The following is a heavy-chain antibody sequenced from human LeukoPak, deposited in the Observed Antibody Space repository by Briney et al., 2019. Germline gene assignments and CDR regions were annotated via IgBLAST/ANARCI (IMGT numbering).Heavy chain of an antibody. CDR2: IIPIFGTA. Sequence: GASVKVSCKASGGTFSSYAISWVRQAPGQGLEWMGGIIPIFGTANYAQKFQGRVTITADESTSTAYMELSSLRSEDTAVYYCASRAVLIVGATSFDYWGQGTLVTVSS. V-gene: IGHV1-69*13. CDR3: ASRAVLIVGATSFDY. CDR1: GGTFSSYA. J-gene: IGHJ4*02. D-gene: IGHD1-26*01.